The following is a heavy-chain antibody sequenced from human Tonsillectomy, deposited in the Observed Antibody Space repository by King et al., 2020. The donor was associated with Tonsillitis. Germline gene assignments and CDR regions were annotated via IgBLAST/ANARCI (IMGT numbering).Heavy chain of an antibody. Sequence: ITLKESGPTLVKPTQTLTLTCTFSGFSLSTSGVGVGWIRQPPGKALERLALIYWNDDNRYSPSLKSRLTITKDTSKNQVVLTMTNMDPMDTAQYYCAHRLGPGCTSTSCSSFDIWGQGTMVTVSS. V-gene: IGHV2-5*01. CDR2: IYWNDDN. CDR1: GFSLSTSGVG. D-gene: IGHD2-2*01. CDR3: AHRLGPGCTSTSCSSFDI. J-gene: IGHJ3*02.